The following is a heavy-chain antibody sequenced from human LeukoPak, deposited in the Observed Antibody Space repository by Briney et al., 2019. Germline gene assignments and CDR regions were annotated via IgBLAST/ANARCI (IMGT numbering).Heavy chain of an antibody. CDR3: ARDGIRAVAGTFNYHYGMDV. CDR2: IYTSGST. Sequence: SQTLSLTCTVSGGSISSGSYYWSWIRQPAGKGLEWIGRIYTSGSTYYNPSLKSRVTISVDTSKNQFSLKLSSVTAADTAVYYCARDGIRAVAGTFNYHYGMDVWGQGTTVTVSS. D-gene: IGHD6-19*01. J-gene: IGHJ6*02. CDR1: GGSISSGSYY. V-gene: IGHV4-61*02.